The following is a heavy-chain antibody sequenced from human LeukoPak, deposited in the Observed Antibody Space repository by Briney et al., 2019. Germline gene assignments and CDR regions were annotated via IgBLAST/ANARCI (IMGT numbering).Heavy chain of an antibody. CDR1: GYSFTSYW. CDR2: IYPGDSDT. J-gene: IGHJ4*02. D-gene: IGHD3-22*01. CDR3: ARSNGYYDSSGYYDGVGLLDY. V-gene: IGHV5-51*01. Sequence: GESLKISCKGSGYSFTSYWIGWVRQMPGKGLEWMGIIYPGDSDTRYSPSFQGQVTISADKSISTAYLQWSSLKAPDTAMYYCARSNGYYDSSGYYDGVGLLDYWGQGTLVTVSS.